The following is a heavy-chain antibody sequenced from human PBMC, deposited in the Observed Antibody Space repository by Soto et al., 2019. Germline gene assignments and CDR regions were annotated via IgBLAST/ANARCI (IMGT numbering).Heavy chain of an antibody. D-gene: IGHD6-13*01. J-gene: IGHJ4*02. CDR1: GFTFSSYG. CDR2: ISYDGSNK. Sequence: QVQLVESGGGVVQPGRSLRLSCAASGFTFSSYGMHWVRQAPGKGLEWVAVISYDGSNKYYADSVKGRFTISRDNSKNTLYLQMNSLRAEDTAVYYCAKERSMYSSSRCDFDYWGQGTLVTVSS. V-gene: IGHV3-30*18. CDR3: AKERSMYSSSRCDFDY.